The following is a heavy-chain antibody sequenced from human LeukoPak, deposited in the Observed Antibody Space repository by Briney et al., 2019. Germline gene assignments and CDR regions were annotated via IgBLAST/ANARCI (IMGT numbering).Heavy chain of an antibody. CDR3: AVATMVRGVINKFDY. Sequence: GESLKISCKGSGYSFTSYWIGWVRQMPGKGLEWMGIIYPGDSDTRYSPSFQGQVTISADKSISTAYLQWSSLKASDTAMYYCAVATMVRGVINKFDYWGQGTLVTVSS. CDR2: IYPGDSDT. J-gene: IGHJ4*02. D-gene: IGHD3-10*01. V-gene: IGHV5-51*01. CDR1: GYSFTSYW.